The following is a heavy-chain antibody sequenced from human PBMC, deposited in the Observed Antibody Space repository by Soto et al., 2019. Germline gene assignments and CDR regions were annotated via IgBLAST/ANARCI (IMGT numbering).Heavy chain of an antibody. J-gene: IGHJ6*02. Sequence: EVQLVESGGGLVQPGGSLRLSCAASGFTFSSYDMHWVRQATGKGLEWVSAIGTAGDTYYPGSVKGRFTISRENAKNSLYLQMNSLRAGDTAVYYCAREMRSGFYYYGMDVWGQGTTVTVSS. D-gene: IGHD3-3*01. CDR3: AREMRSGFYYYGMDV. V-gene: IGHV3-13*01. CDR2: IGTAGDT. CDR1: GFTFSSYD.